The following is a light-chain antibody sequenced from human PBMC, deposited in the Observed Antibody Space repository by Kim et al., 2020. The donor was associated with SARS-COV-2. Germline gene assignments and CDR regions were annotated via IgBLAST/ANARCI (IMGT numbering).Light chain of an antibody. V-gene: IGKV3-15*01. J-gene: IGKJ1*01. CDR1: QTMNNK. Sequence: FPGESATLSCRASQTMNNKLVWYQHKPGQAPRLLIYDATTRATGVPARFIGSGSETDFTLTISSLQSEDFAVYYCQQSNDWPPLTFGQGTKVDIK. CDR3: QQSNDWPPLT. CDR2: DAT.